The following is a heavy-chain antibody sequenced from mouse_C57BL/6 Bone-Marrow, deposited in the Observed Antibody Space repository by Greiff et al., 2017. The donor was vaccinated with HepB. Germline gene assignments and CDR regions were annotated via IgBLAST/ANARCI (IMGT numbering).Heavy chain of an antibody. D-gene: IGHD2-4*01. CDR3: ARDLLLYDDDGGC. CDR1: GYAFSSSW. CDR2: IYPGDGDT. Sequence: QVQLQQSGPELVKPGASVKISCKASGYAFSSSWMNWVKQRPGKGLEWIGRIYPGDGDTNYNGKFKGKATLTADKSSSTAYMQLSSLTSEDSAVYFCARDLLLYDDDGGCWGTGTTVTVSS. J-gene: IGHJ1*03. V-gene: IGHV1-82*01.